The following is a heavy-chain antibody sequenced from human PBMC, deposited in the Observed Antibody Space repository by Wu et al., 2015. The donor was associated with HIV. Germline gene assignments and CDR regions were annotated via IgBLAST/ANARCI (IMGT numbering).Heavy chain of an antibody. D-gene: IGHD6-19*01. CDR3: ARGIGWPEVWFDP. CDR2: MNPNSGNT. J-gene: IGHJ5*02. Sequence: VKASCKASGYTFTSYDINWVRQATGQGLEWMGWMNPNSGNTGYAQKFQGRVTMTRNTSISTAYMELSSLRSEDTAVYYCARGIGWPEVWFDPWGQGTLVTVSS. CDR1: GYTFTSYD. V-gene: IGHV1-8*01.